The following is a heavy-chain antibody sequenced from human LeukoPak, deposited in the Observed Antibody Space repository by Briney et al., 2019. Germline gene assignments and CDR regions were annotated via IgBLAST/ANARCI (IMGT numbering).Heavy chain of an antibody. V-gene: IGHV3-74*01. Sequence: GGSLRLSCAASGFTFSSYWMHWVRQAPGKGLVWVSRINNDGSSTSYADSVKGRFTISRDNAKNTLYLHMNSLRGQHTAVYYCARPTKEGSSWYWWFDPWGQGTLVTVSS. CDR1: GFTFSSYW. J-gene: IGHJ5*02. CDR2: INNDGSST. CDR3: ARPTKEGSSWYWWFDP. D-gene: IGHD6-13*01.